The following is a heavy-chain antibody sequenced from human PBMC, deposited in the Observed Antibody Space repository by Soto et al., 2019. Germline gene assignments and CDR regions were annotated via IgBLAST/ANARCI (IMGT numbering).Heavy chain of an antibody. J-gene: IGHJ5*02. CDR2: MNPNRTNT. V-gene: IGHV1-8*01. CDR1: GYTFTTYD. D-gene: IGHD2-2*01. Sequence: QVQLMQSGAEVKKPGASVKVSCKASGYTFTTYDINWVRQAPGQGLEWMGWMNPNRTNTGYAEKFQGRVTMTRDTSISTAYMELSSLRYDDTAVYYCVRGGFLSHDHVIIAPATLGFDPWGQGTRVTVSS. CDR3: VRGGFLSHDHVIIAPATLGFDP.